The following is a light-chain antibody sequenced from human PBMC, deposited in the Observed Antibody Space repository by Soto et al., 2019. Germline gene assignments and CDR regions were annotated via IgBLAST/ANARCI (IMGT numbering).Light chain of an antibody. CDR1: QSISSW. Sequence: DIQMTQSPSTLSASVGDRVTITCRASQSISSWLAWYQQKPGKAPKLLIYDASSLESGVPSRFRGSGSGTEFTLTISSLQPDDFATYYCQQYNSYSTWTFGQGPKVDIX. CDR2: DAS. V-gene: IGKV1-5*01. CDR3: QQYNSYSTWT. J-gene: IGKJ1*01.